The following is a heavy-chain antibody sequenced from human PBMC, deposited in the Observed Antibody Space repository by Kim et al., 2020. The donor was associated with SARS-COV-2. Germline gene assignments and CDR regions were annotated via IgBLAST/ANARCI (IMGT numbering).Heavy chain of an antibody. CDR1: GFTFGDYA. CDR2: ISWNSGSI. V-gene: IGHV3-9*01. CDR3: AKGYSSTVNGLYDY. D-gene: IGHD6-13*01. Sequence: GGSLRLSCAASGFTFGDYAMHWVRQAPGKGLEWVSGISWNSGSIGYADSVKGRFTISRDNAKNSLYLQMNSLRAEDTALYYCAKGYSSTVNGLYDYWGQGTLVTVSS. J-gene: IGHJ4*02.